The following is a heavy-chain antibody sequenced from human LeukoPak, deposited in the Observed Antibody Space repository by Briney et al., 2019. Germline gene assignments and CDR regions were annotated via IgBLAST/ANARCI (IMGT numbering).Heavy chain of an antibody. J-gene: IGHJ4*02. CDR3: ARDPTNCSSTSCYPGGSFDY. CDR2: INPSGGST. V-gene: IGHV1-46*01. Sequence: GASVKVSCKASGYTFTSYYMHWVRQAPGQGLEWMGIINPSGGSTSYAQKFRGRVTMTRDTSTSTVYMELSSLRSEDTAVYYCARDPTNCSSTSCYPGGSFDYWGQGTLVTVSS. CDR1: GYTFTSYY. D-gene: IGHD2-2*01.